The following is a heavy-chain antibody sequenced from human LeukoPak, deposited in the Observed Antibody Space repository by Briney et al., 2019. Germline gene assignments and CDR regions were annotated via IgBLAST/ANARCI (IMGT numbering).Heavy chain of an antibody. CDR1: GASITSSNHY. J-gene: IGHJ4*02. CDR2: IYYSGHT. D-gene: IGHD1-26*01. CDR3: AAPSGSTYYSPFDF. Sequence: SETLSLTCTVSGASITSSNHYWGWIRQPPGKALEWIGNIYYSGHTSYTPSLKSRVFISVGTSKNQFSLRLTSVSAADTAVYYCAAPSGSTYYSPFDFWGQGTTVSVSS. V-gene: IGHV4-39*01.